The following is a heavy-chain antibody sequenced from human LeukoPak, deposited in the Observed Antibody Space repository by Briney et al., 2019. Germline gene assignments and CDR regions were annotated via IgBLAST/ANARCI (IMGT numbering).Heavy chain of an antibody. CDR3: ARDSLGTSSGWFDP. D-gene: IGHD6-19*01. V-gene: IGHV3-33*01. CDR1: GFTFSSYG. CDR2: IWYDGSNK. Sequence: GGSLRLSCAASGFTFSSYGMHWVRQAPGKGLEWVAVIWYDGSNKYYADSVKGRFTISRDNSKNTLYLQMNSLRAEDTDVYYCARDSLGTSSGWFDPWGQGTLVTVSS. J-gene: IGHJ5*02.